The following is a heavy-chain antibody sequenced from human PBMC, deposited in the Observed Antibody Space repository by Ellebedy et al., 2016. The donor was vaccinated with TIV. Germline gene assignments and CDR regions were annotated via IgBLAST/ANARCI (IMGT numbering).Heavy chain of an antibody. Sequence: GESLKISXKGSGYSFTSYWISWVRQMPGKGLEWMGIIYPGDSDTRYSPSFQGQVTISADKSISTAYLQWSSLKASDTAMYYCARHGIAAAGTGYYYYGMDVWGQGTTVTVSS. CDR3: ARHGIAAAGTGYYYYGMDV. D-gene: IGHD6-13*01. CDR1: GYSFTSYW. J-gene: IGHJ6*02. CDR2: IYPGDSDT. V-gene: IGHV5-51*01.